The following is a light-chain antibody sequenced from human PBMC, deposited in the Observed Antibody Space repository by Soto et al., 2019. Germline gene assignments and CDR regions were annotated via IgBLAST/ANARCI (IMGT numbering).Light chain of an antibody. V-gene: IGLV2-23*01. J-gene: IGLJ2*01. CDR2: EGS. Sequence: QSALTQPASVSGSPGQSITISCTGTSGDVGSYDLVSWYQQHPGKAPRLMIYEGSQRPSGVSNRFSASKSGNTASLTISGLQAEDEAVYYCYSYTGSATVIFGGGTQLTVL. CDR1: SGDVGSYDL. CDR3: YSYTGSATVI.